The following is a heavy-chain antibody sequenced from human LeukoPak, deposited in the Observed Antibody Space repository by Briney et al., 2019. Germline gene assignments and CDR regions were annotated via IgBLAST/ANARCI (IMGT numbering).Heavy chain of an antibody. D-gene: IGHD3-10*01. Sequence: ASVKVSCKASGYTFTGYYMHWVRQAPGQGLEWMGWINPSSGGTNYAQKFQGRVTMTRDTSISTAYMELSRLRSDDTAVYYCARVHTMVRGVGPPYYYYGMDVWGQGTTVTVSS. CDR2: INPSSGGT. V-gene: IGHV1-2*02. J-gene: IGHJ6*02. CDR1: GYTFTGYY. CDR3: ARVHTMVRGVGPPYYYYGMDV.